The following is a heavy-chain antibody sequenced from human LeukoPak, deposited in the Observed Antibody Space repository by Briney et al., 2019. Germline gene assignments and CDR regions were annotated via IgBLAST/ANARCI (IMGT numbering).Heavy chain of an antibody. D-gene: IGHD1-26*01. V-gene: IGHV3-48*03. CDR1: GFTFSSYE. CDR3: ARDPYSGNYGNYYYYYMDV. Sequence: GGSLRLSCAASGFTFSSYEMNWVRQAPGKGLEWVSYIISSGSTIYYADSVKGRFTISRDNAKNSLYLQMNSLGPEDTAVYYCARDPYSGNYGNYYYYYMDVWGKGTTVTISS. CDR2: IISSGSTI. J-gene: IGHJ6*03.